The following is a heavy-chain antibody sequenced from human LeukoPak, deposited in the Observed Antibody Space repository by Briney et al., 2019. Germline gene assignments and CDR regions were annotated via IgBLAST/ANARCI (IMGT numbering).Heavy chain of an antibody. V-gene: IGHV3-21*04. CDR1: GFTFNNYI. Sequence: GGSLRLSCAASGFTFNNYIMNWVRQAPGKGLEWVSSISSSSDYIYYADSVKGRFTISRDNAKNSLYLQMNSLRSDDTAVYYCARGSGSYQNFDYWGQGTLVTVSS. CDR3: ARGSGSYQNFDY. CDR2: ISSSSDYI. D-gene: IGHD1-26*01. J-gene: IGHJ4*02.